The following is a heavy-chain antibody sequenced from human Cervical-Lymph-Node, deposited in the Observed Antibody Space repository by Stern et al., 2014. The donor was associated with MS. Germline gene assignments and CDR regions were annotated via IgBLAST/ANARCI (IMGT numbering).Heavy chain of an antibody. Sequence: VQLVESGGGVVQPGGSLRLSCAASGFTFSAHGMRWVRQAPGKGLEWVAFIWYDGSSKYYADSVKGRFTISRDNSKNTLYLQLNSLRAEDTAVFYCARGLYYFDYWGRGTLVTVSS. V-gene: IGHV3-33*01. CDR2: IWYDGSSK. CDR3: ARGLYYFDY. CDR1: GFTFSAHG. J-gene: IGHJ4*02.